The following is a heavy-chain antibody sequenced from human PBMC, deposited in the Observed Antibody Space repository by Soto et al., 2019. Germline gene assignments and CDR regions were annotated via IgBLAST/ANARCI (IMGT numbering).Heavy chain of an antibody. CDR2: IFYDGYT. D-gene: IGHD3-22*01. CDR1: GDSISGSPYF. V-gene: IGHV4-39*01. Sequence: PSETLSLTCTVSGDSISGSPYFWGWIRQPPGKRLEWIGSIFYDGYTLYTPSLKSRVTISVDTSKNQFSLKLSSVTATDTAVYYCARHYYDTLGYWGQGTLVTVSS. CDR3: ARHYYDTLGY. J-gene: IGHJ4*02.